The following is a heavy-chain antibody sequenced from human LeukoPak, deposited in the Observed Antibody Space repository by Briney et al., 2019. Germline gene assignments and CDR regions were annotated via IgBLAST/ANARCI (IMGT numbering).Heavy chain of an antibody. V-gene: IGHV1-69*04. CDR2: IIPILGIA. Sequence: SVKVSCKASGGTFSSYAISWVRQAPGQGLEWMGRIIPILGIANYAQKFRGRVTITADKSTSTAYMELSSLRSEDTAVYYCATGPMIVVVIRFDYWGQGTLVTVSS. D-gene: IGHD3-22*01. J-gene: IGHJ4*02. CDR3: ATGPMIVVVIRFDY. CDR1: GGTFSSYA.